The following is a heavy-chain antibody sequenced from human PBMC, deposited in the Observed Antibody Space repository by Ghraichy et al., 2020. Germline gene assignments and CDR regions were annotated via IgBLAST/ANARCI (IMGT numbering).Heavy chain of an antibody. V-gene: IGHV4-4*02. J-gene: IGHJ5*02. CDR2: AFHSGST. D-gene: IGHD5-18*01. Sequence: SETLSLTCVVSGGSVSTNYWWSWLRQTPGKGLEWLGEAFHSGSTVYNPSFKSRVTISVDKSKNLFSLKLKSLTAADTATYYCARVPRSEYSYGSAGRIGPWGQGTLVIVSS. CDR3: ARVPRSEYSYGSAGRIGP. CDR1: GGSVSTNYW.